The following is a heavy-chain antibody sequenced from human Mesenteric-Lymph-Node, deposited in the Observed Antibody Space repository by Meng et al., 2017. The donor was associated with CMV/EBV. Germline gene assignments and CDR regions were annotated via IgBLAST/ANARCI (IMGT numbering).Heavy chain of an antibody. CDR1: GFTVSSNY. Sequence: GGSLRLSCAASGFTVSSNYINWVRQAPGKGLEWVSILYYIGTTYYADSVKGRFTISRDNSKNTVYLQMNSLRAEDTAVYYCARALQDCSSTSCYSYYYYGMDVWGQGTTVTVSS. V-gene: IGHV3-53*01. CDR2: LYYIGTT. J-gene: IGHJ6*02. CDR3: ARALQDCSSTSCYSYYYYGMDV. D-gene: IGHD2-2*02.